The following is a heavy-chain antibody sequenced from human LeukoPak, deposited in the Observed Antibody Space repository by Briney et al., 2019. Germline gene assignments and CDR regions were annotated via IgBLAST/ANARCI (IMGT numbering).Heavy chain of an antibody. CDR3: ARDNSEGIVVVPAAPRFDP. CDR1: GGSISSYY. CDR2: IHYSGST. D-gene: IGHD2-2*01. V-gene: IGHV4-59*12. J-gene: IGHJ5*02. Sequence: NASETLSLTCTVSGGSISSYYWSWIRQPPGKGLEWIGYIHYSGSTNYNPSLKSRLTISVETSKNQFSLKLSSVTAADTAVYYCARDNSEGIVVVPAAPRFDPWGQGTLVTVSS.